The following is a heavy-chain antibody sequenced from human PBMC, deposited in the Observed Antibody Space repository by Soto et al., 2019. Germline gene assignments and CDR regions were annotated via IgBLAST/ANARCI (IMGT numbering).Heavy chain of an antibody. CDR1: GFSLSNARMG. J-gene: IGHJ4*02. Sequence: SGPTLVNPTETLTLTCTVSGFSLSNARMGVSWIRQPPGKALEWLAHIFSNDEKSYSTSLKSRLTISKDTSKSQVVLTMTNMDPVDTATYYCARIAYYDFWSGYYPFYYFDYWGQGTLVTVSS. CDR3: ARIAYYDFWSGYYPFYYFDY. V-gene: IGHV2-26*01. D-gene: IGHD3-3*01. CDR2: IFSNDEK.